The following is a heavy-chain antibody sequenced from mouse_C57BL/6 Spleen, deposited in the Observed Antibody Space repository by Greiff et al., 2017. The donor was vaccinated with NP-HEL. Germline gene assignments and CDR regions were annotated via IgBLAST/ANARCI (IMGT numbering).Heavy chain of an antibody. J-gene: IGHJ2*01. CDR3: ALYGNYDFDY. Sequence: QVQLKQSGPELVKPGASVKLSCKASGYTFTSYDINWVKQRPGPGLEWIGWIYPRDGSTKYNEKFKGKATLTVDTSSSTAYMELHSLTSEDSAVYFWALYGNYDFDYWGQGTTLTVSS. V-gene: IGHV1-85*01. CDR1: GYTFTSYD. CDR2: IYPRDGST. D-gene: IGHD2-1*01.